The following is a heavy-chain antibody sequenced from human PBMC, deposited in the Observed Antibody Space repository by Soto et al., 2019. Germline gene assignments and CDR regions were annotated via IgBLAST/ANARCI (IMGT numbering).Heavy chain of an antibody. CDR1: GGTFSSYA. CDR2: IIPIFGTA. CDR3: ATPGATYCSGGSCYSIRAEYFQH. V-gene: IGHV1-69*13. Sequence: ASVKVSCKASGGTFSSYAISWVRQAPGQGLEWMGGIIPIFGTANYAQKFQGRVTITADESTSTAYMELSSLRSEDTAVYYCATPGATYCSGGSCYSIRAEYFQHWGQGTLVTVAS. J-gene: IGHJ1*01. D-gene: IGHD2-15*01.